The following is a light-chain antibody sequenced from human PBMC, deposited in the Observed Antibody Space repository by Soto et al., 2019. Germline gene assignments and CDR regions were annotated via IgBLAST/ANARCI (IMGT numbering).Light chain of an antibody. J-gene: IGLJ1*01. CDR2: DVS. Sequence: QSALTQPASVSGSPGQSITISCTGTSSDVGGYHYVSWYQHHPGKAPKLMIYDVSNRPSGVSNRFSGSKSGNTASLTISGLQAEDEADYYCTSYTITSTYVFXTGTKVTVL. CDR3: TSYTITSTYV. CDR1: SSDVGGYHY. V-gene: IGLV2-14*03.